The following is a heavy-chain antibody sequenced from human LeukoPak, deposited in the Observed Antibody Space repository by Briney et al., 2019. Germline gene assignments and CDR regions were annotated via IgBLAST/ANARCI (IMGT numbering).Heavy chain of an antibody. J-gene: IGHJ4*02. CDR1: GFTFDDYA. Sequence: GGPLRLSCAASGFTFDDYAMHWVRQAPGKGLEWVSGISWNSGSIGYADSVKGRFTISRDNAKNSLYLQMNSLRAEDTALYYCAKGSSGWYGARFDYWGQGTLVTVSS. D-gene: IGHD6-19*01. CDR2: ISWNSGSI. CDR3: AKGSSGWYGARFDY. V-gene: IGHV3-9*01.